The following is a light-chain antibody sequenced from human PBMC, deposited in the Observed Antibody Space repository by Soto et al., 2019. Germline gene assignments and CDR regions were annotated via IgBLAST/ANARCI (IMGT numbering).Light chain of an antibody. CDR2: DVS. CDR1: SSDVGGYSY. J-gene: IGLJ2*01. V-gene: IGLV2-14*01. Sequence: QSVLTQPASVSGSPGQSITISCTGTSSDVGGYSYVSWYQQHPGKAPKLMIYDVSNRPSGVSNRFSGSKSGNTASLTISGLQAEDEADYYCSSYTSSSTLVFGVGTKLTVL. CDR3: SSYTSSSTLV.